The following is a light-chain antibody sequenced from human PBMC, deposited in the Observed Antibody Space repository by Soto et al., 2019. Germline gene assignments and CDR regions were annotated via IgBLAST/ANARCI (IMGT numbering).Light chain of an antibody. Sequence: ETVLTQSPATLSLSPGESATLSCRASQRVSTNLAWYQQTTGQAPRLLIYDASNRATGIPARFSGSGSGTDFTLTISSLEPEDFAVYYCQQRSSWPLTFGGGTKVEIK. J-gene: IGKJ4*01. CDR1: QRVSTN. CDR2: DAS. V-gene: IGKV3-11*01. CDR3: QQRSSWPLT.